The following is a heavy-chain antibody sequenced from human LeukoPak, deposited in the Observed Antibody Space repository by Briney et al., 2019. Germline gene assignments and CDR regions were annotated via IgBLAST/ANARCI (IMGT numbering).Heavy chain of an antibody. J-gene: IGHJ5*01. V-gene: IGHV5-51*01. D-gene: IGHD2-15*01. CDR1: GYSFASFW. Sequence: GESLKISCKASGYSFASFWIGWVRQSPAKGLEWMGIMYPGDSDTEYSPSFQGHVSISVDKSISTAFLEWDSLEASDTAMYYCARFAAARWCDFWGQGTQVIVTS. CDR3: ARFAAARWCDF. CDR2: MYPGDSDT.